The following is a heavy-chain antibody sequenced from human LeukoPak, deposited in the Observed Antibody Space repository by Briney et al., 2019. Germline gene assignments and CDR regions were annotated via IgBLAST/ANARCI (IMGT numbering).Heavy chain of an antibody. D-gene: IGHD1-26*01. CDR3: ARDKGGGYITDAFDI. J-gene: IGHJ3*02. V-gene: IGHV4-61*02. CDR1: GGSISSGSYY. CDR2: IYTSGST. Sequence: SETLSLTCTVSGGSISSGSYYWSWTRQPAGKGLEWIGRIYTSGSTNYNPSLKSRVTISVDTSKNQFSLKLSSVTAADTAVYYCARDKGGGYITDAFDIWGQGTMVTVSS.